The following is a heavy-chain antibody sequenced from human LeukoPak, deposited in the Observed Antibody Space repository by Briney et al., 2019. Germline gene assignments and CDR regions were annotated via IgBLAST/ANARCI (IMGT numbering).Heavy chain of an antibody. J-gene: IGHJ4*02. D-gene: IGHD3-22*01. CDR3: AKISGYYYDSSGYYSDY. Sequence: PGGSLRLSCAASGFTFSSYGMHWVRQAPGKGLEWVAVISYDGSNKYYADSVKGRFTISRDNSKNTLYLQMNSLRAEDTAVYYCAKISGYYYDSSGYYSDYRGQGTLVTVSS. CDR1: GFTFSSYG. V-gene: IGHV3-30*18. CDR2: ISYDGSNK.